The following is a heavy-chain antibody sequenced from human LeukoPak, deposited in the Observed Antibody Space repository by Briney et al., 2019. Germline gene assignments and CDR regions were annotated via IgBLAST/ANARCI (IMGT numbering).Heavy chain of an antibody. CDR2: ISGSGGST. D-gene: IGHD6-19*01. Sequence: AGGSLRLSCAASGFTFSSYAMSWVRQAPGKGLEWVSAISGSGGSTYYADSVKGRFTISRDNAKNSLYLQMNSLRAEDTAVYYCAREPSGSFDYWGQGTLVTVSS. CDR1: GFTFSSYA. V-gene: IGHV3-23*01. CDR3: AREPSGSFDY. J-gene: IGHJ4*02.